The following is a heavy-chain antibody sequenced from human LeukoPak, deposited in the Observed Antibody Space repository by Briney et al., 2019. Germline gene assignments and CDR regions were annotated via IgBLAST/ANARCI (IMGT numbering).Heavy chain of an antibody. J-gene: IGHJ5*02. Sequence: GGSLRLSCAASGFTFSSYGMHWVRQAPGKGLEWVAFIRYDGSNKYYADSVKGRFTISRDNSKNTLYLQMNSLRAEDTAVYYCAKDPGYSSGWNWFDPWGQGTLVTVSS. CDR2: IRYDGSNK. V-gene: IGHV3-30*02. CDR3: AKDPGYSSGWNWFDP. D-gene: IGHD6-19*01. CDR1: GFTFSSYG.